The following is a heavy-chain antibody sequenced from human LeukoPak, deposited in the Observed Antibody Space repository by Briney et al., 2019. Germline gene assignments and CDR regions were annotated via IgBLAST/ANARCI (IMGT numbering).Heavy chain of an antibody. J-gene: IGHJ3*02. CDR2: ISSSSSYI. CDR3: ARYSYGYNAFDI. Sequence: GGSLRLSCAASGFTFSSYSVNWVRQAPGKGLEWVSSISSSSSYIYYADSVKGRFTISRDNAKNSLYLQMNSLRAEDTAVYYCARYSYGYNAFDIWGQGTMVTVSS. D-gene: IGHD5-18*01. CDR1: GFTFSSYS. V-gene: IGHV3-21*01.